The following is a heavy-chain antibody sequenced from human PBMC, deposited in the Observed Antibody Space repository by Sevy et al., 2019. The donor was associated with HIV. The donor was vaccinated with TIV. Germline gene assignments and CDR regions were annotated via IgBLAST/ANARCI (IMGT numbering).Heavy chain of an antibody. CDR2: IKSKTDGGTT. Sequence: GGSLRLSCAASGFTFSNAWMSWVRQAPGKGLEWVGRIKSKTDGGTTDYAAPVKGRFTISRDDSKNTLYLQMNSLKTEDTAVYYCTTDVLVLGLRSRFDYWGQGTLVTVSS. J-gene: IGHJ4*02. CDR1: GFTFSNAW. D-gene: IGHD5-12*01. CDR3: TTDVLVLGLRSRFDY. V-gene: IGHV3-15*01.